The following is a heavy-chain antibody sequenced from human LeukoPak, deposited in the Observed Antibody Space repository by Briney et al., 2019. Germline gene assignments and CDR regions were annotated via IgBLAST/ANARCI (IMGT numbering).Heavy chain of an antibody. J-gene: IGHJ4*02. CDR1: GFTFSNYG. CDR2: IWYDGSNR. V-gene: IGHV3-33*03. D-gene: IGHD3-10*01. CDR3: ASGLVGGSFDY. Sequence: GGSLRLSCAASGFTFSNYGMHRVRQAPGKGLEWVAIIWYDGSNRFYADSVKGRFTISRDNSKNTLYLQMNSLRAEDTAVYFCASGLVGGSFDYWGQGTLVTVSS.